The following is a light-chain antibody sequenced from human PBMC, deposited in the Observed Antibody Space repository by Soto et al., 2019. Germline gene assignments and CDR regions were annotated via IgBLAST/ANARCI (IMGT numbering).Light chain of an antibody. CDR3: QQYNAWPPNT. CDR1: QSVSSY. CDR2: GAY. Sequence: EIVLTQSPATLSLSPGERATISCRASQSVSSYLAWYQQKPGKAPRLLIYGAYIRATGIPARFSGSGSGTEFTLTISSLQSEDFAVHFCQQYNAWPPNTFGQGTRLAIK. J-gene: IGKJ5*01. V-gene: IGKV3-15*01.